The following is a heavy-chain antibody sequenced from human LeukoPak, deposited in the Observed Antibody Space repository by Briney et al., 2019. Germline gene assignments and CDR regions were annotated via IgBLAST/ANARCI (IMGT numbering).Heavy chain of an antibody. D-gene: IGHD2-15*01. CDR1: GFTFSNAW. J-gene: IGHJ4*02. V-gene: IGHV3-15*07. Sequence: GGSLRLSCATSGFTFSNAWMNWVRQAPGKGLEWVGRIRSNSDGGTIDYAAPVKGRFTLSRDDSKTTLYLQMNSLQTEDTAVYYRATEFFGSYWGQGTLGTVSS. CDR3: ATEFFGSY. CDR2: IRSNSDGGTI.